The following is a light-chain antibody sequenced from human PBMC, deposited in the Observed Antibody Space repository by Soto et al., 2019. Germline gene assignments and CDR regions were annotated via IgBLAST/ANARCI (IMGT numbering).Light chain of an antibody. CDR3: QQYGDWPGA. J-gene: IGKJ4*01. CDR1: QSVSSSC. V-gene: IGKV3-20*01. Sequence: EIVLTQSPGTLSLSPGERARLSCRASQSVSSSCFAWYQQKPGQAPRLLIYGASSRATGIPARFSGSGSGTEFSLTISSLQSEDFAVYSCQQYGDWPGAFGGGTKVDI. CDR2: GAS.